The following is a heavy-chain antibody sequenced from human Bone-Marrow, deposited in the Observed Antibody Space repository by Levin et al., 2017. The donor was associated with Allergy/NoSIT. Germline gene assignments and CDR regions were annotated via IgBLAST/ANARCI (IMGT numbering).Heavy chain of an antibody. V-gene: IGHV4-61*02. CDR3: ARDETFNCWHTGWFDP. Sequence: MPSETLSLTCTVSGDSINNTNHYWSWIRQPAGKGLEWIGRMFAGGAATYNRSLRSRVTISIDTSKNQFSLKLTSVTAADTAVYYCARDETFNCWHTGWFDPWGQGTLVTVSS. J-gene: IGHJ5*02. D-gene: IGHD1-20*01. CDR2: MFAGGAA. CDR1: GDSINNTNHY.